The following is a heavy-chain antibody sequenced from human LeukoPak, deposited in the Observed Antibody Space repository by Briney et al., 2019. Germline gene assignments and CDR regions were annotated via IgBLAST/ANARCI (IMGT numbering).Heavy chain of an antibody. D-gene: IGHD4-17*01. CDR2: INPNSGGT. J-gene: IGHJ4*02. Sequence: ASVKVSCKASEYIFTGYYMHWVRQAPGQGLEWMGWINPNSGGTNYAQKFQGRVTMTRDTSISTAYMELSRLRSDDTAVYYCARSDDYGDYRHGDYWGQGTLVTVSS. CDR3: ARSDDYGDYRHGDY. V-gene: IGHV1-2*02. CDR1: EYIFTGYY.